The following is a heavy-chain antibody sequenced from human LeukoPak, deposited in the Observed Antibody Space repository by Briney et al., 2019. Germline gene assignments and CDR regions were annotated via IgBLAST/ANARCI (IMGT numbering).Heavy chain of an antibody. V-gene: IGHV3-23*01. CDR2: FSFNGVTT. CDR1: GFTFSNYA. J-gene: IGHJ4*02. D-gene: IGHD6-6*01. CDR3: ARGLSGYASSLGY. Sequence: GGSLRLSCAASGFTFSNYAMSWVRQAPGKGLEWVSTFSFNGVTTYYADSAKGRFTISRDNAKNTLHLQMNSLRAEDTAVYYCARGLSGYASSLGYWGQGTLVTVSS.